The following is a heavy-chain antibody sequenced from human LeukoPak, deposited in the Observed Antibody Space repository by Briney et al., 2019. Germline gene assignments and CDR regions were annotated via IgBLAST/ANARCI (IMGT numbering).Heavy chain of an antibody. J-gene: IGHJ4*02. CDR3: ARRAGATKLGIDY. D-gene: IGHD1-26*01. CDR2: IYPGDSDT. CDR1: GYSFTSYW. Sequence: GAALQISSKGSGYSFTSYWIGWVRQVPGKGLEWMGIIYPGDSDTRYSPSFQGQVTISADKSISTAYLQWSSLKASDTAMYYCARRAGATKLGIDYWGQGTLVTVSS. V-gene: IGHV5-51*01.